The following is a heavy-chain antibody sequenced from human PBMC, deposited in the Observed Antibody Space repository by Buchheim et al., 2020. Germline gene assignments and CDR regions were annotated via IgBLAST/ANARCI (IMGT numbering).Heavy chain of an antibody. CDR1: GASISSNNW. J-gene: IGHJ6*01. CDR3: ARDRDCSSSSCTYGMDV. D-gene: IGHD2-2*01. CDR2: IYQSGNT. Sequence: QVQLQESGPGLVKPSGTLSLTCAVSGASISSNNWWSWVRQPPGKGLEWIGEIYQSGNTNYNPSLKSRVALSLDKSKTQFSLKLNSVTAADTAVYYCARDRDCSSSSCTYGMDVWGQGTT. V-gene: IGHV4-4*02.